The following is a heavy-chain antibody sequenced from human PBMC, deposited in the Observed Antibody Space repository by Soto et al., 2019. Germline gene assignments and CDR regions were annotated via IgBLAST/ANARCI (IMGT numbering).Heavy chain of an antibody. CDR1: GFTFDDYA. CDR2: ISWNSGSI. CDR3: AKDGVGYGDYYYYYMDV. Sequence: GGSLRPSCAASGFTFDDYAMHWVRQAPGKGLEWVSGISWNSGSIGYADSVKGRFTISRDNAKNSLYLQMNSLRAEDTALYYCAKDGVGYGDYYYYYMDVWGKGTTVTVSS. J-gene: IGHJ6*03. V-gene: IGHV3-9*01. D-gene: IGHD4-17*01.